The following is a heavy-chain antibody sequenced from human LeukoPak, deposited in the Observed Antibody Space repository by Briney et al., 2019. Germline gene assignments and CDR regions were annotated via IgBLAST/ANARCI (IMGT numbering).Heavy chain of an antibody. D-gene: IGHD3-22*01. CDR2: IYSSGST. Sequence: SETLSLTCTVSGGSISSYYWSWIRQPPGKGLESIGYIYSSGSTHYNPSLKSRVTISVDTSKNQFSLKLSSVTAADTAVYYCARARNYYDSSGFHYEGDAFDIWGQGTMVTVSS. CDR1: GGSISSYY. J-gene: IGHJ3*02. CDR3: ARARNYYDSSGFHYEGDAFDI. V-gene: IGHV4-59*01.